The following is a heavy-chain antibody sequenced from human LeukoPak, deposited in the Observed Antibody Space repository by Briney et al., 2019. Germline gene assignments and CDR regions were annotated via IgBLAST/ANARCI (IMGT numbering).Heavy chain of an antibody. CDR2: IWYDGSNK. D-gene: IGHD6-6*01. CDR3: ARARSSSGNWFDP. J-gene: IGHJ5*02. CDR1: GFTFSSYG. Sequence: GGSLRLSCAASGFTFSSYGMHWVRQAPGKGLEWVAVIWYDGSNKYYADSLKGRFTISRDNSKNTLYLQMNSLRAEDTAVYYCARARSSSGNWFDPWGQGTLVTVSS. V-gene: IGHV3-33*01.